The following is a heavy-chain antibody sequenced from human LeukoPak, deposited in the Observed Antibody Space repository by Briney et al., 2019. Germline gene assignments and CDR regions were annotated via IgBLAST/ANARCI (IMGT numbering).Heavy chain of an antibody. CDR1: GGSSSGYY. CDR2: INHSGST. J-gene: IGHJ4*02. V-gene: IGHV4-34*01. D-gene: IGHD5-12*01. Sequence: SETLSLTCAVYGGSSSGYYWSWIRQPPGKGLEWIGEINHSGSTNYNPSLKGRVTISVDTSKNQFSLKLSSVTAADTAVYYCARGGDIVATIWGYFDYWGQGTLVTVSS. CDR3: ARGGDIVATIWGYFDY.